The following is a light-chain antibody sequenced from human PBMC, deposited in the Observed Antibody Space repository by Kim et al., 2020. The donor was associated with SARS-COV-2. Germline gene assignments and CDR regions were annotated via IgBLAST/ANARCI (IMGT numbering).Light chain of an antibody. CDR2: QDN. CDR3: QAWDSSTAV. V-gene: IGLV3-1*01. CDR1: KLGDKY. J-gene: IGLJ2*01. Sequence: VSPGQTASITCSGDKLGDKYACWYQQKPGQSPVLVIYQDNKRPSGIPERFSGSNSGNTATLTISGTQAMDEADYYCQAWDSSTAVFGGGTKVTVL.